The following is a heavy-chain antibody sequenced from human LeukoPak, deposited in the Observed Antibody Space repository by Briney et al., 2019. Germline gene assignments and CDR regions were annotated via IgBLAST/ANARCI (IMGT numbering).Heavy chain of an antibody. CDR2: ISSSSSTI. Sequence: GGSLRLSCAASGFTFSSYSMNWVRQAPGKGLEWVSYISSSSSTIYYADSVKGRFTISRDNAKNSLYLQMNSLRAEDTAVYYCARAYDFWSGPNWFDPWGQGTLVTVSS. J-gene: IGHJ5*02. CDR3: ARAYDFWSGPNWFDP. CDR1: GFTFSSYS. D-gene: IGHD3-3*01. V-gene: IGHV3-48*01.